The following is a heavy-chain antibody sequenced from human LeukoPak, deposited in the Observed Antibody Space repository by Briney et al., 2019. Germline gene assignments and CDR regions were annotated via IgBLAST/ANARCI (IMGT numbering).Heavy chain of an antibody. CDR1: GFTFSSYA. Sequence: GGSLRLSCAASGFTFSSYAMSWVRQAPGKGLEWVSAISGSGGSIYYADSVKGRFTISRDNSKNTLYLQMNSLRAEDTAVYYCAKGSMVRGVFDYWGQGTLVTVSS. V-gene: IGHV3-23*01. CDR3: AKGSMVRGVFDY. D-gene: IGHD3-10*01. CDR2: ISGSGGSI. J-gene: IGHJ4*02.